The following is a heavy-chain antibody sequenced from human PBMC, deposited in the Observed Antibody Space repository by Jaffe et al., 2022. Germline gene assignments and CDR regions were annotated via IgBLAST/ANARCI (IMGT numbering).Heavy chain of an antibody. CDR3: ARESESIDRAALYDAFDI. CDR2: IIPIFGTA. CDR1: GGTFSSYA. D-gene: IGHD3-3*02. V-gene: IGHV1-69*05. J-gene: IGHJ3*02. Sequence: QVQLVQSGAEVKKPGSSVKVSCKASGGTFSSYAISWVRQAPGQGLEWMGGIIPIFGTANYAQKFQGRVTITTDESTSTAYMELSSLRSEDTAVYYCARESESIDRAALYDAFDIWGQGTMVTVSS.